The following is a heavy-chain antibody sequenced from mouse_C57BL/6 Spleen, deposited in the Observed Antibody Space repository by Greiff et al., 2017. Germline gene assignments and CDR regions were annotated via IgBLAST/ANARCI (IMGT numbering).Heavy chain of an antibody. D-gene: IGHD1-1*01. J-gene: IGHJ1*03. V-gene: IGHV1-39*01. CDR3: ARSLITARGWYFDV. CDR1: GYSFTDYN. Sequence: VQLKQSGPELVKPGASVKISCKASGYSFTDYNMNWVKQSNGKSLEWIGVINPNYGTTSYNQKFKGKATLTVDQSSSTAYMQLNSLTSEDSAVYYYARSLITARGWYFDVWGTGTTVTVSS. CDR2: INPNYGTT.